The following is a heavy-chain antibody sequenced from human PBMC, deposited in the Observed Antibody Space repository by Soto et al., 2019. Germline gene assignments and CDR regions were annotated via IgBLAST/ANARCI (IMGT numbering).Heavy chain of an antibody. CDR1: GFTFSSYY. D-gene: IGHD3-10*01. CDR3: AKDLGVWFGELSLAFDN. J-gene: IGHJ4*02. Sequence: GGSLRLSCAASGFTFSSYYMHSVRQAPGKGLEGVAVISYDGSNKYYADSVKGRFTISRDNSKNTLYLQMNSLRAEDTAVYYCAKDLGVWFGELSLAFDNWGRGTLVTVSS. CDR2: ISYDGSNK. V-gene: IGHV3-30*18.